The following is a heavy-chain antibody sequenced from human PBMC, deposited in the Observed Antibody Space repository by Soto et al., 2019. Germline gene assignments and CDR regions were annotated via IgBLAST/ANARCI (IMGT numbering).Heavy chain of an antibody. Sequence: EVQLVESGGGLVQPGRSLRLSCAASGFTFHAYPMHWVRQAPGKGLEWVAGLAWDGGSIEYVDSVEGRFTISRDNAKNSLYLHMSSLRPEDTAFYYCVRDDAFDLWGQGTQVTVFS. CDR1: GFTFHAYP. CDR2: LAWDGGSI. V-gene: IGHV3-9*01. CDR3: VRDDAFDL. J-gene: IGHJ3*01.